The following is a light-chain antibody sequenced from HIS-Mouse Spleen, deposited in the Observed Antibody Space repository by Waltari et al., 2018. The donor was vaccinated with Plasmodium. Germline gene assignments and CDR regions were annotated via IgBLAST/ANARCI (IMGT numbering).Light chain of an antibody. CDR2: EVI. CDR3: SSYAGSNWV. CDR1: SSDVGGYTY. Sequence: QSALTQPPSASGSPGQSVTISCTGTSSDVGGYTYVSWYQQHPGKAPKRMIYEVIKRPSGVPDRFSGSKSGNTASLTVSGLQAEDEADYYCSSYAGSNWVFGGGTKLTVL. V-gene: IGLV2-8*01. J-gene: IGLJ3*02.